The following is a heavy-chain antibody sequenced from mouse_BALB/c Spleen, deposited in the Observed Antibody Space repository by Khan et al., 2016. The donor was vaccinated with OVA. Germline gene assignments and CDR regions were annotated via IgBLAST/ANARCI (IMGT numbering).Heavy chain of an antibody. V-gene: IGHV1-4*01. J-gene: IGHJ4*01. CDR1: GYTFTTYT. CDR2: INPSSGYT. Sequence: QVQLQQSGAELARLGASVKMSCKASGYTFTTYTIHWVKQRPGQGLEWIGYINPSSGYTNYNQKFKDKATLTADKSSSTAYMQLNSLTSEDSAVYYCARSRGNYGAMDYWGQGTSVTVSS. CDR3: ARSRGNYGAMDY. D-gene: IGHD2-1*01.